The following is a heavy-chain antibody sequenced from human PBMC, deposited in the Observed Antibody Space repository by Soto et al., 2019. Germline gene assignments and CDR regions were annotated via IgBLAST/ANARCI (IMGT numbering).Heavy chain of an antibody. D-gene: IGHD6-13*01. CDR2: IHPGDSEV. V-gene: IGHV5-51*01. Sequence: PGESLKISCQGSGYTFTSHWIGWVRRRPGKGLEWMGIIHPGDSEVRYSPSFQGQVTISADKSISTAYLQWSSLKASDTTMYYCARPPGIAAAGIDYFDDWGQGTLVTVSS. J-gene: IGHJ4*02. CDR3: ARPPGIAAAGIDYFDD. CDR1: GYTFTSHW.